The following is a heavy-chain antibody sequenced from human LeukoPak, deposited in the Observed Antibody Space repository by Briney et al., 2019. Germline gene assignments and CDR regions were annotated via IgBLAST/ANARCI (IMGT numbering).Heavy chain of an antibody. D-gene: IGHD3-10*01. Sequence: GGSLRLSRAAPGFTFSDYYMSCIRQPPGKGLEWVSYISTSGSIIYYPDSVKGPVNISRHNTKTSRYLQLNSLRTEDTAVYHYARDDYGWNEYWGEGTLVTVSS. J-gene: IGHJ4*02. V-gene: IGHV3-11*01. CDR3: ARDDYGWNEY. CDR2: ISTSGSII. CDR1: GFTFSDYY.